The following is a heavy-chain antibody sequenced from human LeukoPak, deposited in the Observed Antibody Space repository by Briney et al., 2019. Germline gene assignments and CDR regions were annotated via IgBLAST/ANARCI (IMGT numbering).Heavy chain of an antibody. Sequence: SVKVSCKASGGTFSSYAISWVRQAPRQGLEWMGRIIPIFGTANYAQKFQGRVTITTDESTSTAYMELISLRSEDTAVYYCARESRDGYNFGSWGQGTLVTVSS. V-gene: IGHV1-69*05. CDR3: ARESRDGYNFGS. D-gene: IGHD5-24*01. J-gene: IGHJ4*02. CDR1: GGTFSSYA. CDR2: IIPIFGTA.